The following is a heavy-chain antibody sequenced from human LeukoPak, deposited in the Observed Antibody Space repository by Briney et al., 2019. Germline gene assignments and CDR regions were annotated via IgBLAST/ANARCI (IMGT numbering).Heavy chain of an antibody. CDR2: ISAYNGNT. V-gene: IGHV1-18*01. Sequence: ASVKVSCKASGYTFTSYGISWVRQAPGQGLEWMGWISAYNGNTNYAQKLQGRVTMTTDTSTSTAYMELRSLRSDDTAVYYCARDRHDYGDYVPKWLDPWGQGTPVSVSS. J-gene: IGHJ5*02. CDR1: GYTFTSYG. CDR3: ARDRHDYGDYVPKWLDP. D-gene: IGHD4-17*01.